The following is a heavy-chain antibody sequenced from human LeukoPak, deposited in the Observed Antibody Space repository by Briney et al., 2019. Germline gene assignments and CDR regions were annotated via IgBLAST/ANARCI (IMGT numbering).Heavy chain of an antibody. J-gene: IGHJ3*02. CDR1: GFTFGDYA. V-gene: IGHV3-49*03. Sequence: GGSLRPSCTASGFTFGDYAMNWFRQAPGKGLEWVGFIRSKAYGGTTEYAASVKGRFTISRDDSKSIAYLQMNSLKTEDTAVYYCAKDLSVDYYDSRGAFDIWGQGTMVTVSS. D-gene: IGHD3-22*01. CDR2: IRSKAYGGTT. CDR3: AKDLSVDYYDSRGAFDI.